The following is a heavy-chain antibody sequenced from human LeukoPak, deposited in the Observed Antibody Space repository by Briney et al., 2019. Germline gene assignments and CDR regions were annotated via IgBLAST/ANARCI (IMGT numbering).Heavy chain of an antibody. CDR2: IYSSGST. CDR3: ARYLDYGGNSRVFQH. V-gene: IGHV4-39*07. J-gene: IGHJ1*01. Sequence: PSETLSLTCSVSGASISSGSNYWGWIRQPPGKTLEWIGSIYSSGSTYYNPSLKSRVIIIIDTPKNHFSLTLSSVTAADTAVYYCARYLDYGGNSRVFQHWGQGTLVTVSS. D-gene: IGHD4-23*01. CDR1: GASISSGSNY.